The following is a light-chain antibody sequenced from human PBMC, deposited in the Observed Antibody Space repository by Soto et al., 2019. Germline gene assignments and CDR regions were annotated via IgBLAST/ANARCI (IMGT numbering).Light chain of an antibody. CDR1: QSVSRW. V-gene: IGKV1-5*03. CDR2: KAS. J-gene: IGKJ1*01. Sequence: DIQMTQSPSTLSASVGDRVTITCRASQSVSRWLAWYQQKPGKAPKLLIYKASTLDSGVPSRFSGSGSGTEFTLAISSLQSDDSATYYCQQYNDNWTFGQGTKVEIK. CDR3: QQYNDNWT.